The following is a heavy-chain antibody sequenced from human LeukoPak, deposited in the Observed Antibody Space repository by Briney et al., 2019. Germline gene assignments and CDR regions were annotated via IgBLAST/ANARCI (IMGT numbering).Heavy chain of an antibody. D-gene: IGHD6-13*01. CDR1: GGSISSGGYY. CDR3: ARVYSSSRMDV. CDR2: IYYSGST. Sequence: PSETLSLTCTVSGGSISSGGYYWSWVRQHPGKGLEWIGYIYYSGSTYYNPSLKSRVTISVDTSKNQFSLKLSSVTAADTAVYYCARVYSSSRMDVWGQGTTVTVSS. V-gene: IGHV4-31*03. J-gene: IGHJ6*02.